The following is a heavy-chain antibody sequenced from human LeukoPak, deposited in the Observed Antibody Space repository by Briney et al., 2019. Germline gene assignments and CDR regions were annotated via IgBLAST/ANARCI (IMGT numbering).Heavy chain of an antibody. CDR1: GYTFTSYG. V-gene: IGHV1-18*01. CDR2: ISAYNGNT. CDR3: ARVSGTQPLHGHGAHDY. Sequence: ASVKVSCKASGYTFTSYGISWVRQAPGQGLEWMGWISAYNGNTNYAQKLQGRVTMTTDTSTSTAYMELSRLRSDDTAVYYCARVSGTQPLHGHGAHDYWGQGTLVTVSS. J-gene: IGHJ4*02. D-gene: IGHD1-1*01.